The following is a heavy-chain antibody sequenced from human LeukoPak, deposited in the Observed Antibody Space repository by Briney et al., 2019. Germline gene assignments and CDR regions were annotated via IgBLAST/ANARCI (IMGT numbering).Heavy chain of an antibody. V-gene: IGHV4-4*07. J-gene: IGHJ6*02. CDR1: GDSTSSFY. Sequence: SETLSLTCIVSGDSTSSFYWNWIRQSTGKGLEWIGRFYNSGNIKYNPSLKSRVTMSVDTSQKQFSLKLSSVTAADTAVYYCARDNPVDYYNNYGMDVWGQGITVTVSS. CDR3: ARDNPVDYYNNYGMDV. CDR2: FYNSGNI.